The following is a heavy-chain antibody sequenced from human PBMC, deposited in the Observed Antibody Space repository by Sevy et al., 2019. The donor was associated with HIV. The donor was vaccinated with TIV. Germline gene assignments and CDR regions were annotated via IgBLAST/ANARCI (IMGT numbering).Heavy chain of an antibody. J-gene: IGHJ3*02. CDR3: ARFLAVAGSAFDI. D-gene: IGHD6-19*01. V-gene: IGHV4-34*01. CDR1: GGSFSGYY. Sequence: SETLSLTCAVYGGSFSGYYWSWIRQPPGKGLEWIGEINHSVSTNYNPSLKSRVTISVDTSKNQFSLKLSSVTAADTAVYYCARFLAVAGSAFDIWGQGTMVTVSS. CDR2: INHSVST.